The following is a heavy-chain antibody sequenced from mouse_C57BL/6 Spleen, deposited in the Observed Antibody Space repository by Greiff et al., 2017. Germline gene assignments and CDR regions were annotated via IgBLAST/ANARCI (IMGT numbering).Heavy chain of an antibody. J-gene: IGHJ2*01. CDR2: IDPSDSYT. V-gene: IGHV1-69*01. CDR3: ATRRDYYGSFDY. Sequence: QVQLQQPGAELVMPGASVKLSCKASGYTFTSYWMHWVKQRPGQGLEWIGEIDPSDSYTNYNQKFKGKSTLTVDKSSSTAYMQLSRLTSEDSAVYYCATRRDYYGSFDYWGQGTTLTVSS. D-gene: IGHD1-1*01. CDR1: GYTFTSYW.